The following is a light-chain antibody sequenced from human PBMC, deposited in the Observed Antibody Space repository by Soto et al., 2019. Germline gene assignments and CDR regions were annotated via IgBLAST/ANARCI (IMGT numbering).Light chain of an antibody. J-gene: IGLJ3*02. Sequence: QSALTQPASVSGCPGQSITISCTGTSSDVGGYNYVSWYQQYPDKAPNLMIYEVSHRPSGVSNRFSGSKSGNTASLTISGLQTEDEADYYCSSFTSSNTWVFGGGTKLTVL. CDR2: EVS. CDR1: SSDVGGYNY. V-gene: IGLV2-14*01. CDR3: SSFTSSNTWV.